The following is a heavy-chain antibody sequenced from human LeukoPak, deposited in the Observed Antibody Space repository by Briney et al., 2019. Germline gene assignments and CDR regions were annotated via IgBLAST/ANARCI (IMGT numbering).Heavy chain of an antibody. V-gene: IGHV3-21*01. Sequence: GGSLRPSCAASGFTFNSYNMNWVRQAPGKGLEWVSSITSSSTYMYYADSVKGRFTISRDNARNSLYLQMNSLRAEDTAVYYCASGLWAAAGTLDYWGQGTLVTVSS. J-gene: IGHJ4*02. D-gene: IGHD6-13*01. CDR1: GFTFNSYN. CDR3: ASGLWAAAGTLDY. CDR2: ITSSSTYM.